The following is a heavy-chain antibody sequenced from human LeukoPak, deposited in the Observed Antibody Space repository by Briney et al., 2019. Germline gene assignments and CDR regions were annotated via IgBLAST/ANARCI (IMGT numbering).Heavy chain of an antibody. Sequence: GRSLRLSCAASGFTFSSYGMHWVCQAPGKGLEWVAVISYDGSNKYYADSVKGRFTISRDNSKNTLYLQMNSLRAEDTAVYYCAKDRGYSYGGDFDYWGQGTLVTVSS. D-gene: IGHD5-18*01. CDR3: AKDRGYSYGGDFDY. CDR1: GFTFSSYG. V-gene: IGHV3-30*18. J-gene: IGHJ4*02. CDR2: ISYDGSNK.